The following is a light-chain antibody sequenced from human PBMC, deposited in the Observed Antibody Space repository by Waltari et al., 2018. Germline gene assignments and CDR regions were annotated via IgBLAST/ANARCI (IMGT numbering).Light chain of an antibody. Sequence: DIQMTQSPSSLSASVGDSVTITCRASQSISSYLNWYQQKPGKAPKLLIYAASSLQSGVPSRFSGSGSGTDFTLTISSLQPEDFATYYCQQSYSTPQNTFGQGTKLEIK. CDR1: QSISSY. CDR2: AAS. CDR3: QQSYSTPQNT. V-gene: IGKV1-39*01. J-gene: IGKJ2*01.